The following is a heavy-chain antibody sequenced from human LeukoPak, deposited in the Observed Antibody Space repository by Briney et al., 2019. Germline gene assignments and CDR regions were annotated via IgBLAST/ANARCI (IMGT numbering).Heavy chain of an antibody. Sequence: PSETLSLTCAVSGGSISNITNSNWWSWVRQPPGKGLEWIGEIYHSGSTNYNPSLKSRVTISVDTSKSQFSLKLSSVTAADTAMYYCATENARGAFDIWGQGTMVTVSS. CDR3: ATENARGAFDI. D-gene: IGHD2-2*01. J-gene: IGHJ3*02. V-gene: IGHV4-4*02. CDR2: IYHSGST. CDR1: GGSISNITNSNW.